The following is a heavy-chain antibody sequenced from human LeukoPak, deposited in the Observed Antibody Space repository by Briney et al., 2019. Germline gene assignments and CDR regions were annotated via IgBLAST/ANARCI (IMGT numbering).Heavy chain of an antibody. CDR3: ARDVSGGDCSSTSCYSGAEYYYYGMDV. D-gene: IGHD2-2*01. V-gene: IGHV1-18*01. J-gene: IGHJ6*02. CDR2: ISACNGST. Sequence: ASVKVSCKASGYTFTSYGISWVRQAPGQGLEWMGWISACNGSTNYAQKLQGRVTMTTDTSTSTAYMELRSLRSDDTAVYYCARDVSGGDCSSTSCYSGAEYYYYGMDVWGQGTTVTVSS. CDR1: GYTFTSYG.